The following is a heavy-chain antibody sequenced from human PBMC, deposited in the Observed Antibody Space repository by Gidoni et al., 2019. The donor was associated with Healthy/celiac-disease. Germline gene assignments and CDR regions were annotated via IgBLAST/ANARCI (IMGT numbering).Heavy chain of an antibody. CDR2: IWHDGINK. CDR1: GFPFSNYG. CDR3: ARDGVYASSGYQI. J-gene: IGHJ3*02. Sequence: QVQLVESGGGVVQPGRSLSLSCASSGFPFSNYGMHWVRQAPGKGLEWVAVIWHDGINKYYADSVKGRFTISRDNSKNTLYLQMNSLRAEDTAVYYCARDGVYASSGYQIWGQGTMVTVSS. V-gene: IGHV3-33*01. D-gene: IGHD3-22*01.